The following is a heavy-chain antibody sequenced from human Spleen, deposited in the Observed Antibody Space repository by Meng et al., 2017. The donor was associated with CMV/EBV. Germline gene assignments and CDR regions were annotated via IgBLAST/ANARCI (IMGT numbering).Heavy chain of an antibody. Sequence: VQLLGSGGGLVQPGGALGLSCAASGFTFSSYAMHWVRQAPGKGLEWVAVISYDGSNKYYADSVKGRFTISRDNSKNTLYLQMNSLRAEDTAVYYCARDLGGSSWNYWGQGTLVTVSS. CDR2: ISYDGSNK. J-gene: IGHJ4*02. V-gene: IGHV3-30-3*01. CDR3: ARDLGGSSWNY. D-gene: IGHD6-13*01. CDR1: GFTFSSYA.